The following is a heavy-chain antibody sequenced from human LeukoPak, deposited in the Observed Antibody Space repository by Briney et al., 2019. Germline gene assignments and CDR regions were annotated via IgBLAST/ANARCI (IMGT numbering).Heavy chain of an antibody. Sequence: PGGSLSLSCAASGFSFSSYAMNWVRQAPGKWLEWVSTIVSDGYKAYYADSVKGRFAISRDNSKNTLYLQMNNLRVEDTAVYYCAKDIVFLFGDPWGQGTLVTVSS. CDR2: IVSDGYKA. CDR3: AKDIVFLFGDP. D-gene: IGHD2-15*01. V-gene: IGHV3-23*01. J-gene: IGHJ5*02. CDR1: GFSFSSYA.